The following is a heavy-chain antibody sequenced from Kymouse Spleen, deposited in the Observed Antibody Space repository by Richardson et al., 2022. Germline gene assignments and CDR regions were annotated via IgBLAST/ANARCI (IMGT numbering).Heavy chain of an antibody. CDR3: ARSDYYGSGSYYNYYYYGMDV. CDR1: GFTFSSYD. CDR2: IGTAGDT. D-gene: IGHD3-10*01. J-gene: IGHJ6*02. V-gene: IGHV3-13*01. Sequence: EVQLVESGGGLVQPGGSLRLSCAASGFTFSSYDMHWVRQATGKGLEWVSAIGTAGDTYYPGSVKGRFTISRENAKNSLYLQMNSLRAGDTAVYYCARSDYYGSGSYYNYYYYGMDVWGQGTTVTVSS.